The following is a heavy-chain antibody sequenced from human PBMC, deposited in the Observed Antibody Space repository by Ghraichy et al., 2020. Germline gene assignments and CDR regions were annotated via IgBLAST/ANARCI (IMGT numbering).Heavy chain of an antibody. Sequence: GGSLRLSCAASGLTVSTNYMNWVRQAPGKGLEWVALIFGGGGTKYADSVTGRFTISRDDYKNTVSLQMNGLRVDDMAVYYCARDRVGDGALDIWGQGTVVTVSS. CDR3: ARDRVGDGALDI. J-gene: IGHJ3*02. CDR2: IFGGGGT. CDR1: GLTVSTNY. V-gene: IGHV3-53*01. D-gene: IGHD3-10*01.